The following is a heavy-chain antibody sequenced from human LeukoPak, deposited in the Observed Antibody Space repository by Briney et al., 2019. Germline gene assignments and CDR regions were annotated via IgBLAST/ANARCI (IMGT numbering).Heavy chain of an antibody. CDR2: ISNNGGYT. CDR3: ARDFPPDH. Sequence: GGSLRLSCAASGFTFSSSAMSWVRQAPGKGLEWVSAISNNGGYTYYADSVQGRFTISRDNVRNTLYLQISSLRAEDTAVYFCARDFPPDHWGRGTLVTVSS. CDR1: GFTFSSSA. J-gene: IGHJ4*02. V-gene: IGHV3-23*01.